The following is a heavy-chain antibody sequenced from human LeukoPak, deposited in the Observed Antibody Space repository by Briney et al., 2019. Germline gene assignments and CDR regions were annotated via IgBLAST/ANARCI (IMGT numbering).Heavy chain of an antibody. J-gene: IGHJ4*02. CDR3: ARAGQEWFGELGFDQ. CDR1: GFSFSRYW. Sequence: GGSLRLPCAASGFSFSRYWMSGVRPAPGKGLEWVANIKQDGSEKNYVESVKGRFTISRDNAKNSLYLQTNSLRAEDTAVYYCARAGQEWFGELGFDQWGQGTLVIVSS. V-gene: IGHV3-7*01. CDR2: IKQDGSEK. D-gene: IGHD3-10*01.